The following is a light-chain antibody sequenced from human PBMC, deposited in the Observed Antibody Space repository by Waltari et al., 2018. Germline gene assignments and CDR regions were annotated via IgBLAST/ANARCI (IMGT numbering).Light chain of an antibody. CDR2: KAS. J-gene: IGKJ1*01. V-gene: IGKV1-12*01. CDR1: QSISSW. Sequence: DIQMTQSPSSLSASVGDTVTITCRASQSISSWLAWYQQKPGKAPKLLIYKASSLQSGVPSRCSGSGSGTDFTLTISSLQPEDFATYYWLQDSSSRTFGQGTKVEIK. CDR3: LQDSSSRT.